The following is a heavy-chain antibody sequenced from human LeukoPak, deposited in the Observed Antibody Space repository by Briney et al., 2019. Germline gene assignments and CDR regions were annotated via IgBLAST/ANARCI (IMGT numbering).Heavy chain of an antibody. V-gene: IGHV7-4-1*02. CDR1: GYTFTSYA. D-gene: IGHD6-19*01. CDR3: ARSDSSGWDDLFDY. Sequence: ASVKVSCKASGYTFTSYAMNWVRQAPGQGLEWMGWINTNTGNPTYAQGFTGRFVFSLDTSVSTAYLQISSLKAEDTAVYYCARSDSSGWDDLFDYWGQGTLVTVSS. J-gene: IGHJ4*02. CDR2: INTNTGNP.